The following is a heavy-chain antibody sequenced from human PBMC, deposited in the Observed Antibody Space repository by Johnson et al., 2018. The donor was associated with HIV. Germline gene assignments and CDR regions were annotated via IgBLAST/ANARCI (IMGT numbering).Heavy chain of an antibody. CDR3: ARSRGYSGWVGDFDI. CDR2: IHRNGGSP. V-gene: IGHV3-20*04. D-gene: IGHD5-12*01. Sequence: VQLVESGGGVVRPGGSLRLSCAASGFTFDDYGMSWVRQAPGKGLVWVSGIHRNGGSPGYADSVKGRFTISRDNAKNSLYLQMNSLRAEDTALYYCARSRGYSGWVGDFDIWGQGTMVTVSS. J-gene: IGHJ3*02. CDR1: GFTFDDYG.